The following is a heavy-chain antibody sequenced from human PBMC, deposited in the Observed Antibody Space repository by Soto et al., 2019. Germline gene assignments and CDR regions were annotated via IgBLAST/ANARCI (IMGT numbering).Heavy chain of an antibody. CDR2: RWYDGSSI. D-gene: IGHD2-8*01. J-gene: IGHJ6*02. CDR1: GFTFSSYG. V-gene: IGHV3-33*08. Sequence: PGGSLRLSCAASGFTFSSYGMHCVSQDPGKGLEGVADRWYDGSSIYYADSVKGRFTINSDNTKTTLYLQMNCMRPVNRAVYYWARCTSDIVIKAYAAGYYGMDVWGQGPMVPVSS. CDR3: ARCTSDIVIKAYAAGYYGMDV.